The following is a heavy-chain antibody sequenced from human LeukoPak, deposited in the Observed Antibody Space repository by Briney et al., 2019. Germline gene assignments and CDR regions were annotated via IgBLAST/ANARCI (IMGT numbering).Heavy chain of an antibody. CDR3: ARRSYYYDSIGYSPEYFDY. D-gene: IGHD3-22*01. Sequence: GESLKISCKGSGYSFTSYWIGWVRQMPGKGLEWMGIDYPGDSATRYSPSFQGQVTISADKSISTAYLQWSCLKASYTAMDYCARRSYYYDSIGYSPEYFDYRGQGTLVTVSS. V-gene: IGHV5-51*01. CDR1: GYSFTSYW. J-gene: IGHJ4*02. CDR2: DYPGDSAT.